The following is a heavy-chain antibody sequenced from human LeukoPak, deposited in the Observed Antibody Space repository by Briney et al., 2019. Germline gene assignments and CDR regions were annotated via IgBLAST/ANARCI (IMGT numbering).Heavy chain of an antibody. CDR3: ASGHYGFFDY. J-gene: IGHJ4*02. V-gene: IGHV4-4*07. CDR2: IYASGST. CDR1: GGSISSYY. Sequence: SETLSLTCSVSGGSISSYYWSWIRQPAGKGLEWIGRIYASGSTNYNPSLKSRVTMSVDTSKNEFSLKLSAVTAADTAVYFCASGHYGFFDYWGQGTLVTVSP. D-gene: IGHD3-10*01.